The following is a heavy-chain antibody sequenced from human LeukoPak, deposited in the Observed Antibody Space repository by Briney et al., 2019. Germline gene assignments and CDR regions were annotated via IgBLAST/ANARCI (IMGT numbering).Heavy chain of an antibody. CDR3: AGALWFGEVLSGFDY. Sequence: GESLKISCKGSGYSVTSYWIGWVRQMSGKGLEWMGIIYPGDSDTRYRPSFQGQVTISADKSISTAYLQWNSLKASDTAMYYCAGALWFGEVLSGFDYWGQGTLVTVSS. D-gene: IGHD3-10*01. CDR1: GYSVTSYW. J-gene: IGHJ4*02. V-gene: IGHV5-51*01. CDR2: IYPGDSDT.